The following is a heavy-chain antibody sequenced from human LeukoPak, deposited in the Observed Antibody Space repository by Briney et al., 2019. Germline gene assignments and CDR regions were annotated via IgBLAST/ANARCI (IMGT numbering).Heavy chain of an antibody. CDR3: ARASFNWNSYFDY. CDR2: INHSGST. V-gene: IGHV4-34*01. Sequence: SETLSLTCAVYGGSFSGYYWGWIRQPPGKGLEWIGEINHSGSTNYNPSLKSRVTISVDTSKNQFSLKLSSVTAADTAVYYCARASFNWNSYFDYWGQGTLVTVSS. J-gene: IGHJ4*02. D-gene: IGHD1-7*01. CDR1: GGSFSGYY.